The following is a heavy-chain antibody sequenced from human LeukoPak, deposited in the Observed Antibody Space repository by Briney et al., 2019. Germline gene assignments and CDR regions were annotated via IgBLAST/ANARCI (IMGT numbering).Heavy chain of an antibody. CDR3: ARSPRGRPFDY. Sequence: SETLSLTCTVSGGSISSYYWSWIRQPPGKGLEWIGYIYYSGSTNYNPSLKGRVTISVDTSKNQFSLKLSSVTAADTAVYYCARSPRGRPFDYWGQGTLVTVSS. CDR2: IYYSGST. D-gene: IGHD1-1*01. J-gene: IGHJ4*02. V-gene: IGHV4-59*01. CDR1: GGSISSYY.